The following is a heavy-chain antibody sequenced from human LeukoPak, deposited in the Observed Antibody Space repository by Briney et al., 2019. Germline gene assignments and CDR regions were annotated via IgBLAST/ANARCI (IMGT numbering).Heavy chain of an antibody. J-gene: IGHJ4*02. CDR2: ISWNSGSI. D-gene: IGHD2-2*01. CDR1: GFTFADYA. Sequence: GGSLRLSCAASGFTFADYAMHWVRRAPGKGLEWVSAISWNSGSIGYADSVKGRFTISRDNAKNSLYLQMNSLRAEDTALYYCAKDHCSSTSCYPDYWGQGTLVTVSS. V-gene: IGHV3-9*01. CDR3: AKDHCSSTSCYPDY.